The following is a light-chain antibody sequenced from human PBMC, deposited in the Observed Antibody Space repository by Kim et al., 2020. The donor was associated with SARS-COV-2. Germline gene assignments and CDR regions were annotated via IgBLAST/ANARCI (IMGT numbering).Light chain of an antibody. V-gene: IGKV4-1*01. CDR1: QSVLYSSNNKNY. J-gene: IGKJ3*01. CDR3: QQYYSTPLT. CDR2: WAS. Sequence: DIVMTQSPDSLAVSLGERATINCKSSQSVLYSSNNKNYLAWYQQKPGQPPKLLIYWASTRESGVPDRCSGSGSGTDFTLTISSLQADDVAVYYCQQYYSTPLTFGPGTKVDIK.